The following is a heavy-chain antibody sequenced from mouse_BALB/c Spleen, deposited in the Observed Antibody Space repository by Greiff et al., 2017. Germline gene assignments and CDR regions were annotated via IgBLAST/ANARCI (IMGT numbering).Heavy chain of an antibody. CDR1: GYAFSSSW. D-gene: IGHD1-1*02. Sequence: VQLVESGPELVKPGASVKISCKASGYAFSSSWMNWVKQRPGQGLEWIGRIYPGDGDTNYNGKFKGKATLTADKSSSTAYMQLSSLTSVDSAVYFCARWYHAMDYWGQGTSVTVSS. CDR3: ARWYHAMDY. J-gene: IGHJ4*01. CDR2: IYPGDGDT. V-gene: IGHV1-82*01.